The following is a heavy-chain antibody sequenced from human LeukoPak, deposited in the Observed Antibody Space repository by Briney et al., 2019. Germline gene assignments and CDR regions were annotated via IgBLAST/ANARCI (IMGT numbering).Heavy chain of an antibody. CDR1: GFTFSSYG. CDR3: ARISSVWEKDFRYYMDV. D-gene: IGHD3-16*02. J-gene: IGHJ6*03. CDR2: INHSGST. Sequence: GSLRLSCAASGFTFSSYGMSWVRQPPGKGLEWIGEINHSGSTNYNPSLKSRVTISVDTSKNQFSLKLSSVTAADTAVYYCARISSVWEKDFRYYMDVWGKGTTVTVSS. V-gene: IGHV4-34*01.